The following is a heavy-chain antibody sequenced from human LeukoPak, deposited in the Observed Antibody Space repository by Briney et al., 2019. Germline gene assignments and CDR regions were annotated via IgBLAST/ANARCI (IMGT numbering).Heavy chain of an antibody. Sequence: ASVKVSCKASGYTFTSYYLHWVRQAPGQGLEWMGIINPSGGSTSHPQKFQGRVTMSRDTSTSTVYMELSSLRSEDTAVYYCARAIFDGHNPYDAFDVWGQGTMVTVSS. V-gene: IGHV1-46*01. D-gene: IGHD3-3*01. CDR2: INPSGGST. CDR3: ARAIFDGHNPYDAFDV. J-gene: IGHJ3*01. CDR1: GYTFTSYY.